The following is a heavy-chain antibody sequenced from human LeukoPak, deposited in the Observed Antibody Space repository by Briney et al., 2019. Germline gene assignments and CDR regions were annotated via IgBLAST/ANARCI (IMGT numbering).Heavy chain of an antibody. CDR2: TYYSGST. V-gene: IGHV4-39*07. Sequence: SETLSLTCTVSGGSISSSGYYWGWIRQPPGKGLEWIGSTYYSGSTYYNPSLKSRVSISVDRSKNQFSLKLSSVTVADTAVYYCARDMFDPWGQGTLVTVSS. CDR1: GGSISSSGYY. J-gene: IGHJ5*02. CDR3: ARDMFDP.